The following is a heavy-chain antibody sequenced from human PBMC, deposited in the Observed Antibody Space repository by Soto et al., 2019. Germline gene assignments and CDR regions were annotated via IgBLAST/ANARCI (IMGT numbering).Heavy chain of an antibody. CDR2: IYYSGIT. D-gene: IGHD6-13*01. J-gene: IGHJ4*02. CDR3: ARVAVAGPHFDY. V-gene: IGHV4-39*01. CDR1: GGSISSSNYY. Sequence: QLQLQESGPGLVKPSETLSLTCTVSGGSISSSNYYWGWIRQPPGKGLECIGTIYYSGITYYNPSLKSRVTISVDTSKNQFSLKLSSVTAADTAVYYCARVAVAGPHFDYWGQGTLVTVSS.